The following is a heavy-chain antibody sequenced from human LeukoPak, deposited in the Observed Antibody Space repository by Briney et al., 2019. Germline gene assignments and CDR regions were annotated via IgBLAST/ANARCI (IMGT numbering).Heavy chain of an antibody. J-gene: IGHJ3*02. CDR1: GYSISSDYY. Sequence: PSETLSLTCTVSGYSISSDYYWGWIRQPPGKGLEWIGSIYHSGSTYYNPSLKSRVTISVDTSKNQFSLKLSSVTAADTAVYYCARGRITIFGVVRRGAFDIWGQGTMVTVSS. V-gene: IGHV4-38-2*02. CDR3: ARGRITIFGVVRRGAFDI. D-gene: IGHD3-3*01. CDR2: IYHSGST.